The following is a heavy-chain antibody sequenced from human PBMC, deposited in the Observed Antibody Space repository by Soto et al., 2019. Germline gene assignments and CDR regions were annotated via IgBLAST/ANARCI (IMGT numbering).Heavy chain of an antibody. CDR1: GFTFKNYA. CDR2: TTGSGANK. Sequence: EVNLLESGGGVVQPGESLRISCVGYGFTFKNYAMTWVRQAPGKGLEWVSGTTGSGANKHYADSVRGRFTISSDNSKKTLYLEMKSLRVEDTAVYYCAKDGDFGEDGPAEDFEHWGQGTLVTVSS. J-gene: IGHJ1*01. D-gene: IGHD4-17*01. V-gene: IGHV3-23*01. CDR3: AKDGDFGEDGPAEDFEH.